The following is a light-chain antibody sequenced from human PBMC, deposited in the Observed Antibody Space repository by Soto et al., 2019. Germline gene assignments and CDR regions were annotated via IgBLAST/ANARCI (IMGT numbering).Light chain of an antibody. Sequence: QSALTQPASVSGSPGQSITISCTGTSSDVGGYNYVSWCQQHPGKVPKLMIYDVSNRPSGVSNRFSGSKSGNTASLTISGLQAEDEADYYCSSYTSSSTLYVFGTGTKLTVL. CDR2: DVS. V-gene: IGLV2-14*01. J-gene: IGLJ1*01. CDR3: SSYTSSSTLYV. CDR1: SSDVGGYNY.